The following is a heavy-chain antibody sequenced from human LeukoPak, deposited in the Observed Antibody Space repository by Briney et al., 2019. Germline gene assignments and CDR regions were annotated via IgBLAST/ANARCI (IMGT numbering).Heavy chain of an antibody. CDR2: IKSKSDGGTT. CDR3: AKHGLPLVVISAPLDY. J-gene: IGHJ4*02. CDR1: GFTFSNAW. Sequence: GGSLRLSCAASGFTFSNAWMSWVRQAPGKGLEWVGHIKSKSDGGTTDYAAPVKGRFTISRDDSKDTLYLQMNSLRAEDTAVYYCAKHGLPLVVISAPLDYWGQGTLVTVAS. V-gene: IGHV3-15*01. D-gene: IGHD2-15*01.